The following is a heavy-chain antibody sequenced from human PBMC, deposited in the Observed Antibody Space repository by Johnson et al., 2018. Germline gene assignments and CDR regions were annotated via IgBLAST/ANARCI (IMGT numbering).Heavy chain of an antibody. CDR1: GFTFGDYA. D-gene: IGHD3-9*01. V-gene: IGHV3-49*03. CDR3: TRGSLRFFDPKAQYYMDG. J-gene: IGHJ6*03. Sequence: EVQLVESGGGLVQPGRSLRLSCTTSGFTFGDYAMSWFRQFPGKGLEWVVFIRTKPFRGTTEYATSLKVRFTISRDDSKSIAYLQMNSLKIEDTAVYYCTRGSLRFFDPKAQYYMDGWGKGTTVTVSS. CDR2: IRTKPFRGTT.